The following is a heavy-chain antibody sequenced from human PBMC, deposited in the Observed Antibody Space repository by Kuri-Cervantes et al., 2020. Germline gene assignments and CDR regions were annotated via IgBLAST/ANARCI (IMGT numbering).Heavy chain of an antibody. CDR3: ATDKLYSSGWSVWLWYFDL. CDR2: FDPEDGET. CDR1: GYTLTELS. D-gene: IGHD6-19*01. J-gene: IGHJ2*01. V-gene: IGHV1-24*01. Sequence: ASVNVSCKVSGYTLTELSMHWVRQAPGKGLEWMGGFDPEDGETIYAQKFQGRVTMTEDTSTDTAYMELSSLRSEDTAVYYCATDKLYSSGWSVWLWYFDLWGRGTLVTVSS.